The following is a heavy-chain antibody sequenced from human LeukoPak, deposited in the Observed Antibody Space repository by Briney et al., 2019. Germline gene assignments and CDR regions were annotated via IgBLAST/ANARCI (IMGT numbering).Heavy chain of an antibody. CDR2: IYYSGST. V-gene: IGHV4-39*01. CDR1: GGSISSYY. D-gene: IGHD1-26*01. Sequence: SETLSLTCTVSGGSISSYYWGWIRQPPGKGLEWIGSIYYSGSTYYNPSLKSRVTISVDTSKNQFSLKLSSVTAADTAVYYCARYWRATTCRFDYWGQGTLVTVSS. J-gene: IGHJ4*02. CDR3: ARYWRATTCRFDY.